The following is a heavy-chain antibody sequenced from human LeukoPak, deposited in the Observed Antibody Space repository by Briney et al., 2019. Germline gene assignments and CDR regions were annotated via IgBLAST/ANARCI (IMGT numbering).Heavy chain of an antibody. V-gene: IGHV4-39*01. J-gene: IGHJ6*03. Sequence: SETLSLTCTVSGGSISSYYWGWIRQPPGKGLEWIGSIYYSGSTYYNPSLKSRVTISVDTSKNQFSLKLSSVTAADTAVYYCARTPVSSNYYMDVWGRGTTVTVSS. CDR2: IYYSGST. D-gene: IGHD6-13*01. CDR3: ARTPVSSNYYMDV. CDR1: GGSISSYY.